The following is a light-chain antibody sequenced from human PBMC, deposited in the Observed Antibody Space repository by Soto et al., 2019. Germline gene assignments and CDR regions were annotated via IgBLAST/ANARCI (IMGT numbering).Light chain of an antibody. CDR1: QGSSTY. V-gene: IGKV1-9*01. J-gene: IGKJ3*01. Sequence: DIQLTQAPSVLYASVGDRLTITCRASQGSSTYLAWYQQKPGKAPEVLIFAASTLQSWVPSRFSGSASGTEFPLTICSLQPEDFATYYCQQLNSYPLTFGPGT. CDR2: AAS. CDR3: QQLNSYPLT.